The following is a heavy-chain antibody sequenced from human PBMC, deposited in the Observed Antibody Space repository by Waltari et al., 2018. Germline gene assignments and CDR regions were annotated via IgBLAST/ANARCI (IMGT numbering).Heavy chain of an antibody. CDR2: IYTSGST. V-gene: IGHV4-4*07. Sequence: QVQLQESGPGLVKPSETLSLTCTVPGGSISRYYWSWIRPPAGKGLEWIGRIYTSGSTNYNPSLKSRVTMSVDTSKNQFSLKLSSVTAADTAVYYCAREVSGLAPYYGMDVWGQGTTVTVSS. CDR3: AREVSGLAPYYGMDV. J-gene: IGHJ6*02. D-gene: IGHD3-3*01. CDR1: GGSISRYY.